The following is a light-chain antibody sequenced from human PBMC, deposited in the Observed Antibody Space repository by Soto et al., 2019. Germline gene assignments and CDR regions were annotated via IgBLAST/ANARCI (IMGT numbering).Light chain of an antibody. CDR2: EDT. CDR1: SSDVGGYNY. Sequence: QSVLTQPPSASGSPGQSVTISCTGTSSDVGGYNYVSWYQQHPGKAPKLMIYEDTKRPSGVPDRFSGSKSGNTASLTVSGLQAEDEAEYYCSSYAGSKNYVFGTGTKVTVL. J-gene: IGLJ1*01. CDR3: SSYAGSKNYV. V-gene: IGLV2-8*01.